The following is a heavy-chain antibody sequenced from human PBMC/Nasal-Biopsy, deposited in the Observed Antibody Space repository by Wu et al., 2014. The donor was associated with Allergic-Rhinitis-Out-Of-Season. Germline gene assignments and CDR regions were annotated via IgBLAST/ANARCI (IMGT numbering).Heavy chain of an antibody. CDR2: IHHSGST. CDR1: GDSMGIGGYY. CDR3: ANGQRFQGLVDY. J-gene: IGHJ4*02. D-gene: IGHD5-24*01. Sequence: SCTVSGDSMGIGGYYWSWVRQSPGKGLEWIGEIHHSGSTNYNPSLKSRVTISLDKSKNQFSLMLTSVTAADTAVYYCANGQRFQGLVDYWGQGTLITVSS. V-gene: IGHV4-4*02.